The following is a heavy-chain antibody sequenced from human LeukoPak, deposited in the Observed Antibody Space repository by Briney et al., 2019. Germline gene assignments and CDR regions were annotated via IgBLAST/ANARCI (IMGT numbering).Heavy chain of an antibody. V-gene: IGHV4-34*01. CDR2: INHSGST. CDR3: ARDFGFFRFTAGYFDY. CDR1: GGSFSGYY. J-gene: IGHJ4*02. Sequence: NTSETLSLTCAVYGGSFSGYYWSWIRQPPGKGLEWIGEINHSGSTNYNPSLKSRVTISVDTSKNQFSLKLSSVTAADTAVYYCARDFGFFRFTAGYFDYWGQGTLVTVSS. D-gene: IGHD3-3*01.